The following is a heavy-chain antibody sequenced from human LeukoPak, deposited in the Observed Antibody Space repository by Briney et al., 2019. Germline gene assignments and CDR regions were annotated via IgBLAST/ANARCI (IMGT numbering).Heavy chain of an antibody. CDR1: GFTFSSYA. D-gene: IGHD6-6*01. V-gene: IGHV3-30*04. CDR2: ISYDGSNK. CDR3: ARDYSSSSRYFDY. Sequence: GGSLRLSCAASGFTFSSYAMHWVRRAPGKGLEWVAVISYDGSNKYYADSVKGRFTISRDNSKNMLYLQMNSLRAEDTAVYYCARDYSSSSRYFDYWGQGTLVTVSS. J-gene: IGHJ4*02.